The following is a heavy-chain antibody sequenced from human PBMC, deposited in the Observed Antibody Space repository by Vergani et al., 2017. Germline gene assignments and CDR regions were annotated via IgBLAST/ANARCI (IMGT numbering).Heavy chain of an antibody. D-gene: IGHD5-24*01. CDR1: GGSFSGYY. CDR3: AVRDGYNQKGRWFDP. V-gene: IGHV4-34*01. CDR2: IYYSGST. Sequence: QVQLQQWGAGLLKPSETLSLTCAVYGGSFSGYYWSWIRQHPGKGLEWIGYIYYSGSTYYNPSLKSRVTISVDTSKNQFSLKLSSVTAADTAVYYCAVRDGYNQKGRWFDPWGQGTLVTVSS. J-gene: IGHJ5*02.